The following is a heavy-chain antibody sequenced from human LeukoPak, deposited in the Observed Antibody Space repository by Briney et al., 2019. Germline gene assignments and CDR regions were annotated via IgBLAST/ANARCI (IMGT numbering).Heavy chain of an antibody. D-gene: IGHD4-17*01. CDR3: TSDGDSVH. CDR2: IKSRTNKYAT. Sequence: PGGSLKLSCAASGFTFSDSTMHWVRQASGKGLEWVGRIKSRTNKYATAYAASVKGRFTISRDDSKNTAYLQMHSLKTEDTALYYRTSDGDSVHWGQGTLVTVSS. CDR1: GFTFSDST. V-gene: IGHV3-73*01. J-gene: IGHJ4*02.